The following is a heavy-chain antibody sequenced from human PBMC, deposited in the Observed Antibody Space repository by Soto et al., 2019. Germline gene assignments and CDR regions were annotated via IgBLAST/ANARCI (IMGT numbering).Heavy chain of an antibody. D-gene: IGHD3-10*01. Sequence: QVQLQESGPGLVKPSETLSLTCTVSGGSISSYYWSWIRQAPGKGIEWIGYIYYRGSTNYNPSLKSRVSISVDTSKNRFYMKLNSVTPADTAVYYCARWSRGAELRWYFDLWGRGTLVTVS. J-gene: IGHJ2*01. CDR3: ARWSRGAELRWYFDL. V-gene: IGHV4-59*01. CDR2: IYYRGST. CDR1: GGSISSYY.